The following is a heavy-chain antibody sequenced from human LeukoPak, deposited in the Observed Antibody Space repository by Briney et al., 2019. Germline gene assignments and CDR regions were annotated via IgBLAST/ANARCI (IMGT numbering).Heavy chain of an antibody. CDR1: VFTFRTYA. J-gene: IGHJ3*02. Sequence: GGSLRLSCAASVFTFRTYALSWVRQAPGRGLEWVSTFCGSGTSTYSADSVKCRFTISRDNSKNTLYLQMSSLRAEDTAVYSCARDVGVNHPTAFDIWGQGTMVIVSS. V-gene: IGHV3-23*01. CDR3: ARDVGVNHPTAFDI. CDR2: FCGSGTST. D-gene: IGHD4-23*01.